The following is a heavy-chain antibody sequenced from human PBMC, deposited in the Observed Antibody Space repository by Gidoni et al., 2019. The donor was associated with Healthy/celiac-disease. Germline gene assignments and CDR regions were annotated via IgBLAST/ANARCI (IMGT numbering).Heavy chain of an antibody. V-gene: IGHV3-33*01. CDR1: GFTFSIYG. CDR2: IWYDGSNK. D-gene: IGHD3-16*02. CDR3: ARDGPRAGAFGGVIVDNWFDP. J-gene: IGHJ5*02. Sequence: QVQLVESGGGVVQPGRSLRLSCAAPGFTFSIYGMHWVRQAPGKGLEWVAVIWYDGSNKYYADSVKGRFTISRDNSKNTLYLQMNSLRAEDTAVYYCARDGPRAGAFGGVIVDNWFDPWGQGTLVTVSS.